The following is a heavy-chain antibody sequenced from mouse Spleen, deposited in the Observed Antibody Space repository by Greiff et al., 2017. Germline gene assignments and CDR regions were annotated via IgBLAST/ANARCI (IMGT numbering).Heavy chain of an antibody. CDR3: ARKNDYDGDYAMDY. J-gene: IGHJ4*01. CDR1: GFSLTSYG. Sequence: VKLVESGPGLVQPSQSLSITCTVSGFSLTSYGVHWVRQSPGKGLEWLGVIWSGGSTDYNAAFISRLSISKDNSKSQVFFKMNSLQANDTAIYYCARKNDYDGDYAMDYWGQGTSVTGSS. CDR2: IWSGGST. D-gene: IGHD2-4*01. V-gene: IGHV2-2*02.